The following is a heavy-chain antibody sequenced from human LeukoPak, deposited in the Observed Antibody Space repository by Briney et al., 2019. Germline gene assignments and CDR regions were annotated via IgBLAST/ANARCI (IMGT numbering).Heavy chain of an antibody. CDR3: ARAFRDPGYFDL. CDR1: GGTFSSYA. Sequence: ASVKVSCKASGGTFSSYAISWVRQAPGQGLEWMGGIIPIFGTANYAQKFQGRVTITADESTSTAYMEPSSLRSEDTAVYYCARAFRDPGYFDLWGRGTLVTVSS. CDR2: IIPIFGTA. V-gene: IGHV1-69*01. D-gene: IGHD3-10*01. J-gene: IGHJ2*01.